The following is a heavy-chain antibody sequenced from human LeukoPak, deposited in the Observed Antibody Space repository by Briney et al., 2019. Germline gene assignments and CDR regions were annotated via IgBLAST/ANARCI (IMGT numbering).Heavy chain of an antibody. J-gene: IGHJ4*02. CDR1: GFTFTNYW. Sequence: TGGSLRLSCAASGFTFTNYWMSWVRQAPGKGLELVANIKQDRSEKYYVDSVKGRFTISRDNAKNSLYLQMNSLRAEDTAVYYCAKTFDSGSYQTTHFDFWGQGTLVTVSS. D-gene: IGHD3-10*01. V-gene: IGHV3-7*03. CDR2: IKQDRSEK. CDR3: AKTFDSGSYQTTHFDF.